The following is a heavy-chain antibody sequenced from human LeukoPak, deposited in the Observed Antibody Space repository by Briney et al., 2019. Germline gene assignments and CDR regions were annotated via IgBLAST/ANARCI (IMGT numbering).Heavy chain of an antibody. CDR1: GGSFSGYY. Sequence: SETLSLTCAVYGGSFSGYYWSWIRQPPGKGLEWIGEINHSGSTNYNPSLKSRVTISVDTSKNQFSLKLSSVTAADTAVYYCARKRYQLPNFDYWGQGTLVTVSS. J-gene: IGHJ4*02. V-gene: IGHV4-34*01. CDR2: INHSGST. D-gene: IGHD2-2*01. CDR3: ARKRYQLPNFDY.